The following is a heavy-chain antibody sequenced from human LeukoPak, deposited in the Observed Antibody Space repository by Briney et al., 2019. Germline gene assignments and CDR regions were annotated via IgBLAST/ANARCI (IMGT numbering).Heavy chain of an antibody. CDR1: GFTFTSSA. D-gene: IGHD3-10*01. CDR2: IVVGSGNT. Sequence: ASVKVSCKASGFTFTSSAMQWVRQARGQRLEWIGWIVVGSGNTNYAQKFQERVTVTRDMSTSTAYMELSSLRSEDTAVYYCARDVGGHYYGSGSSLYYYYMDVWGKGTTVTISS. V-gene: IGHV1-58*02. J-gene: IGHJ6*03. CDR3: ARDVGGHYYGSGSSLYYYYMDV.